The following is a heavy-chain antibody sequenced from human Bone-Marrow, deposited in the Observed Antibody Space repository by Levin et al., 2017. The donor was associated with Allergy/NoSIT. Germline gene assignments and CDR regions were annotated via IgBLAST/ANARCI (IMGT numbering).Heavy chain of an antibody. CDR2: IWYDGSKK. D-gene: IGHD1-14*01. J-gene: IGHJ4*02. Sequence: TGGSLRLSCAASGFTFSNYGMHWVRQAPGKGLEWVALIWYDGSKKYYADSVKGRLTISRDNSKNTLYLQMNSLRAEDTAVYSCARDTGTYGYDYWGQGTLVTVSS. CDR1: GFTFSNYG. V-gene: IGHV3-33*01. CDR3: ARDTGTYGYDY.